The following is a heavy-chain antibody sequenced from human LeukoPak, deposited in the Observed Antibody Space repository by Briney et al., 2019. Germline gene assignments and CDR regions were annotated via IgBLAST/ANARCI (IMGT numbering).Heavy chain of an antibody. J-gene: IGHJ4*02. CDR1: GYTFTSYY. CDR3: AREYRYHYYDSSGYFDY. V-gene: IGHV1-46*01. Sequence: ASVKVSCKASGYTFTSYYMHWVRQAPGQGLEWMGIINPSGGSTSYAQKFQGRVTMTRDTSTSTVYMELSSLRSEDTAVYYCAREYRYHYYDSSGYFDYWGQGTLVTVSS. CDR2: INPSGGST. D-gene: IGHD3-22*01.